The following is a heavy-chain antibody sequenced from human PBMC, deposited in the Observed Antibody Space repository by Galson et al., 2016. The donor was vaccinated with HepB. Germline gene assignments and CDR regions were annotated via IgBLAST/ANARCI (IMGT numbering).Heavy chain of an antibody. J-gene: IGHJ6*02. CDR1: GFNFKTYG. V-gene: IGHV3-48*02. D-gene: IGHD3-3*01. CDR3: ARDRNDPVLRLLEWSRLYYYYGMDV. CDR2: TSSSGGHI. Sequence: SLRLSCAASGFNFKTYGMDWVRQAPGKGLEWLSYTSSSGGHILYADSVKGRFTISRANAKNSLYLQMNSLRDEDTAVYFCARDRNDPVLRLLEWSRLYYYYGMDVWGQGTTVSVS.